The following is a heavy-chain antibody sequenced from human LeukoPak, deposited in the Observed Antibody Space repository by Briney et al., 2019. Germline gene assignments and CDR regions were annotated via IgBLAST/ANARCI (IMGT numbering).Heavy chain of an antibody. CDR2: IFYTGNT. D-gene: IGHD3-16*01. CDR1: GGSISNYY. V-gene: IGHV4-59*01. CDR3: AKGGTYYYYGMDV. Sequence: SETLSLTCTVSGGSISNYYWSWIRQPPGEGLEWIGYIFYTGNTNYNPSLNSRVTISVDTSKNQFSLRLSSVTAADTAVYYCAKGGTYYYYGMDVWGKGTTVTVSS. J-gene: IGHJ6*04.